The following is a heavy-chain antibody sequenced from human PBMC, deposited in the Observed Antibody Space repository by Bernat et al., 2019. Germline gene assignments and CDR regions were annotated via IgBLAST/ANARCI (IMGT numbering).Heavy chain of an antibody. CDR2: VSSDGSDK. J-gene: IGHJ5*02. Sequence: QVRLVESGGGVVQPGRSLRLSCAASGFTFGSYGIHWVRQAPGKGLEWVAVVSSDGSDKHYADSVKSRFTISRDNSKNTLYLQMNNLRAEDTAVYYCAMLTTVKPWGQGTLVTVSS. CDR1: GFTFGSYG. D-gene: IGHD4-17*01. CDR3: AMLTTVKP. V-gene: IGHV3-30*03.